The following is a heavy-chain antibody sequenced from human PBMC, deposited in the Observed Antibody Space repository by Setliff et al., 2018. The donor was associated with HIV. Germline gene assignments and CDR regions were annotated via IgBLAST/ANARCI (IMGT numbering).Heavy chain of an antibody. CDR1: GYTFTSYA. CDR2: INAGNGNT. CDR3: ARVQTMAVAGTQYYYMDV. Sequence: ASVKVSCKASGYTFTSYAMNWVRQAPGQGLEWMGWINAGNGNTKYSQKFQGRVSIARDTSANTAYMELSSLRSEDTAVYYCARVQTMAVAGTQYYYMDVWGKGTTVTVSS. J-gene: IGHJ6*03. V-gene: IGHV1-3*01. D-gene: IGHD6-19*01.